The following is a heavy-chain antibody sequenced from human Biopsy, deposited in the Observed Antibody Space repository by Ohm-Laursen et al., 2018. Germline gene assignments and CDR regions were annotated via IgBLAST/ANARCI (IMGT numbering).Heavy chain of an antibody. CDR2: SNSGGST. CDR3: ARGRGGLAPLDD. J-gene: IGHJ4*02. Sequence: SLRLSCAASGFSISINYMSWVRRAPGKGLEWISVSNSGGSTYYADSVKDRFTISRDNSNNAAFLQMNSLRSEDTAVYYCARGRGGLAPLDDWGPGTLVTVSS. CDR1: GFSISINY. V-gene: IGHV3-66*01.